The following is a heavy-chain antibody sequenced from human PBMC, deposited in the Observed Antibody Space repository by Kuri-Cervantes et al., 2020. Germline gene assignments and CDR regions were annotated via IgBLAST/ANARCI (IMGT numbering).Heavy chain of an antibody. CDR1: GFTFDDYG. D-gene: IGHD3-3*01. V-gene: IGHV3-9*01. CDR2: ISWNSGSI. Sequence: GGSLRLSCAASGFTFDDYGMHWVRQAPGKGLEWVSGISWNSGSIGYADSVKGRFTISRDNAKNSLYLQMNSLRAEDTALYYCANGGAYWGQGTLVTVSS. CDR3: ANGGAY. J-gene: IGHJ4*02.